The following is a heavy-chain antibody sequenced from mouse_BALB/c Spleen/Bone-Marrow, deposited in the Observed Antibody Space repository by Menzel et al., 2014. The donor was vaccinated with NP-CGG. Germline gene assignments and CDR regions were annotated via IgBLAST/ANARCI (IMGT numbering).Heavy chain of an antibody. Sequence: QVQLQQSGAELVRPGASVKLSCKALGYTFTDYEMHWVKQTPVNGLEWIGAIHPGSGNTAYNQKFKGKATLTADKSSSAAYMELSSLTSEDSAVYYCIRGNYRYSWFAYWGQGTLVTVSA. CDR1: GYTFTDYE. CDR2: IHPGSGNT. CDR3: IRGNYRYSWFAY. J-gene: IGHJ3*01. V-gene: IGHV1-15*01. D-gene: IGHD2-14*01.